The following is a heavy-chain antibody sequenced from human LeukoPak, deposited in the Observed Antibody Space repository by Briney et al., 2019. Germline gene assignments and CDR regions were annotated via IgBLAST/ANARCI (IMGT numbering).Heavy chain of an antibody. CDR1: GYTFTSYD. CDR3: ARAVAADY. V-gene: IGHV1-2*02. Sequence: GASVKVSCKASGYTFTSYDITWVRQATGQGLEWMGWINPNSGGTNYAQKFQGRVTMTRDTSISTAYMELSRLRSDDTAVYYCARAVAADYWGQGTLVTVSS. CDR2: INPNSGGT. J-gene: IGHJ4*02. D-gene: IGHD6-19*01.